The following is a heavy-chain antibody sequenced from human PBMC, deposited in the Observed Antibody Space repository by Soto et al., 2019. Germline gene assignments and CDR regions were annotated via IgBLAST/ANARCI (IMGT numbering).Heavy chain of an antibody. V-gene: IGHV3-74*01. CDR2: INSDGSST. J-gene: IGHJ4*02. CDR3: ARVHYYGSGSYSGPYYFDY. CDR1: GFTFSSYW. D-gene: IGHD3-10*01. Sequence: PGGSLRLSCAASGFTFSSYWMHWVRQAPGKGLVWVSRINSDGSSTSYADSVKGRFTISRDNAKNTLYLQMNSLRAEDTAVYCCARVHYYGSGSYSGPYYFDYWGQGTLVTVSS.